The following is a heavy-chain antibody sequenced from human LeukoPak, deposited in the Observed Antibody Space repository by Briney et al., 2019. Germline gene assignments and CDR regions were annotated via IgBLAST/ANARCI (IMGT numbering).Heavy chain of an antibody. D-gene: IGHD1-14*01. CDR3: ATPQEGDAFDI. V-gene: IGHV1-8*03. Sequence: GASVKVSCKASGYTFTSYDINWVRQATGQGLEWMGWMNPNSGNTGYAQKFQGRVTITRNTSISTAYMELSSLRSEDTAVYYCATPQEGDAFDIWGQGTMLTVSS. CDR1: GYTFTSYD. J-gene: IGHJ3*02. CDR2: MNPNSGNT.